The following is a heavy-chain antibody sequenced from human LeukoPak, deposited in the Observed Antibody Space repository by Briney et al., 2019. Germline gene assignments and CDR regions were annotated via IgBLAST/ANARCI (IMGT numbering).Heavy chain of an antibody. CDR3: ARKLWFGEPHFDY. CDR2: INHSGST. J-gene: IGHJ4*02. CDR1: GGSFSGYY. D-gene: IGHD3-10*01. Sequence: PSGTLSLTCAVYGGSFSGYYWSWIRQPPGKGLEWIGEINHSGSTNYNPSLKSRVTISVDTSKNQFSLKLSSVTAADTAVYYCARKLWFGEPHFDYWGQGTLVTVSS. V-gene: IGHV4-34*01.